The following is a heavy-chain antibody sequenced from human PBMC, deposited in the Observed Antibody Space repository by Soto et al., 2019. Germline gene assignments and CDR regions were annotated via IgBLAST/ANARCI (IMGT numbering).Heavy chain of an antibody. CDR3: ARDWYYDSSGYFRRPFAY. J-gene: IGHJ4*02. CDR1: GGSISSGGYY. V-gene: IGHV4-31*03. D-gene: IGHD3-22*01. Sequence: SETLSLTCTVSGGSISSGGYYWSWIRQHPGKGLEWIGYIYYSGSTYYNPSLKSRVTISVDTSKNQFSLKLSSVTAADTAVYYCARDWYYDSSGYFRRPFAYWGQGTLVTVSS. CDR2: IYYSGST.